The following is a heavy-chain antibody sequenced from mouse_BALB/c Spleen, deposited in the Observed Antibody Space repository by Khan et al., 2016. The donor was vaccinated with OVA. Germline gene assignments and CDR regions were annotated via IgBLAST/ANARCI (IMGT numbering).Heavy chain of an antibody. CDR1: GYTFTNYW. D-gene: IGHD2-1*01. CDR2: IYPGNSDT. J-gene: IGHJ2*01. Sequence: VQLQQSGTVLARPGASVKMSCKGSGYTFTNYWMHWVKQRPGQGLEWIGVIYPGNSDTNYKQKFKGKANLTAVTSTSTAYMELNSRTNEDSAVYSCNRNGFGNYESWDYWGQGTTLTVSS. CDR3: NRNGFGNYESWDY. V-gene: IGHV1-5*01.